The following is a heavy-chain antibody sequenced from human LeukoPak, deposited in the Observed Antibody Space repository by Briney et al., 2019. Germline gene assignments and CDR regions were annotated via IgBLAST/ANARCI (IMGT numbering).Heavy chain of an antibody. Sequence: GGSLRLSCAASGFSFSTYEMNWVRQAPGKGLEWVAVISYDGSNKYYADSVKGRFTISRDNSKNTLYLQMNSLRAEDTAVYYCARDFPESNWGQGTLVTVSS. CDR2: ISYDGSNK. CDR1: GFSFSTYE. CDR3: ARDFPESN. V-gene: IGHV3-30-3*01. J-gene: IGHJ4*02.